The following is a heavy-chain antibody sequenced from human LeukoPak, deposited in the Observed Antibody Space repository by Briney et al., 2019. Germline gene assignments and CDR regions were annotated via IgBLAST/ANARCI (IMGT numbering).Heavy chain of an antibody. V-gene: IGHV3-11*04. CDR3: ARDSSNSYDY. Sequence: GGSLRLSCAASGFTFSHYYMSWLRQAPGKGLEWVSYISSSGSILYYADSVKGRFTISRDNAKNSLYLQMNSLRAEHTAVYYCARDSSNSYDYWGQGTLVTVSS. J-gene: IGHJ4*02. CDR2: ISSSGSIL. D-gene: IGHD1-1*01. CDR1: GFTFSHYY.